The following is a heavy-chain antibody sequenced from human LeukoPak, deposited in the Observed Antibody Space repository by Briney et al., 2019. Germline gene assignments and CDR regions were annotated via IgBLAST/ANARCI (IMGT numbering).Heavy chain of an antibody. V-gene: IGHV3-53*01. D-gene: IGHD5-12*01. CDR2: IYSGGST. CDR3: ARAGGYSGYDQNDAFDI. Sequence: GGSLRLSCAASGFTVSSNYMSWVRQAPGKGLEWVSVIYSGGSTYYADSVKGRFTISRDNSKNTLYLQMNSLRAEDTAVYYCARAGGYSGYDQNDAFDIWGQGTMVTVSS. CDR1: GFTVSSNY. J-gene: IGHJ3*02.